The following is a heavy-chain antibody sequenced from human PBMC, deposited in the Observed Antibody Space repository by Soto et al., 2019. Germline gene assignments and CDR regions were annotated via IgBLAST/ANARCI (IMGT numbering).Heavy chain of an antibody. V-gene: IGHV3-53*01. J-gene: IGHJ2*01. D-gene: IGHD7-27*01. Sequence: PGGSLRLSCAASGFTVSSNYMSWVRQAPGKGLEWVSVIYSGGSTYYADSVKGRFTISRDNSKNTLYLQMNSLRAEDSAVYYCARDRWGSWYFDLWGRGTLVTVSS. CDR2: IYSGGST. CDR1: GFTVSSNY. CDR3: ARDRWGSWYFDL.